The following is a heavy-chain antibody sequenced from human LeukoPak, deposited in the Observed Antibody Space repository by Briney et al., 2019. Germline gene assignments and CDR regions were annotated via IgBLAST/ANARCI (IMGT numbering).Heavy chain of an antibody. J-gene: IGHJ4*02. CDR3: ARPLPGGGFGELND. D-gene: IGHD3-10*01. CDR2: IIPIFGTA. Sequence: SVKVSCKASGGTFSSYAISWVRQAPGQGLEWMGGIIPIFGTANYAQKFQGRVTITTDKSTSTAYMELSSLRSEDTAVYYSARPLPGGGFGELNDWGQGTLVTVSS. V-gene: IGHV1-69*05. CDR1: GGTFSSYA.